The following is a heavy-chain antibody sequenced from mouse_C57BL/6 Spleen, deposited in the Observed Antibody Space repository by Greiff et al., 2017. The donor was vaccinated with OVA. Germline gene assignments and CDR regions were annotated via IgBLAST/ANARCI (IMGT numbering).Heavy chain of an antibody. CDR1: GYTFTSYW. D-gene: IGHD2-4*01. Sequence: VQLQQPGAELVMPGASVKLSCKASGYTFTSYWMHWVKQRPGQGLEWIGETDPSDSYTNYNQKFKGKSTLTVDKSSSTAYMQLSSLTSEDSAVYYCARSGYDYPYYAMDYWGQGTSVTVSS. J-gene: IGHJ4*01. CDR2: TDPSDSYT. CDR3: ARSGYDYPYYAMDY. V-gene: IGHV1-69*01.